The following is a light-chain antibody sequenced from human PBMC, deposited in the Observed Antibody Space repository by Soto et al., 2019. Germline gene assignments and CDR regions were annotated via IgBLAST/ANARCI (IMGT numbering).Light chain of an antibody. Sequence: EIVLTQSPGTLSLSPGERATLSCRASQSVSSSYLAWYQQTPGQAPRLLIYGASSRATGIPDRFSGSGYGTDFTLTISRLEPEDFAVYYCQLYSTSLFTFAQGTRLEIK. CDR1: QSVSSSY. J-gene: IGKJ5*01. V-gene: IGKV3-20*01. CDR2: GAS. CDR3: QLYSTSLFT.